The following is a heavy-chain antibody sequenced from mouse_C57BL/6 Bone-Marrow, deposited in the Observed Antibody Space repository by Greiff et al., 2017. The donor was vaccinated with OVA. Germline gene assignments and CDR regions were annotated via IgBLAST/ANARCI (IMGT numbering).Heavy chain of an antibody. CDR3: GRGDSGWYFDV. J-gene: IGHJ1*03. Sequence: EVQLQQSGPELVKPGASVKISCKASGYTFTDYYMDWVKQSHGKSLEWIGDINPNNGGTIYNQKFKGKATLTVDKSSSTAYMELSSLTSEDTAVFYSGRGDSGWYFDVWGTGTTVTVSS. CDR2: INPNNGGT. CDR1: GYTFTDYY. V-gene: IGHV1-18*01. D-gene: IGHD3-1*01.